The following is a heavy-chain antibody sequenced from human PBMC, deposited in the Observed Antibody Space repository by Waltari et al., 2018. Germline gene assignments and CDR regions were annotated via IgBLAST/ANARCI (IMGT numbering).Heavy chain of an antibody. CDR1: GFPLSSYE. V-gene: IGHV3-48*03. D-gene: IGHD3-22*01. CDR2: ISSSGGTI. Sequence: EVQLVESGGGLVQPGGSLRLSCVASGFPLSSYEMNWVRQAPGKGLEWVSYISSSGGTINYLDSLKGRFTISRDNAKNSLYLQMNSLRAEDTAVYYCAREVRDYYDSYGYIDYWGQGTLVTVSS. CDR3: AREVRDYYDSYGYIDY. J-gene: IGHJ4*02.